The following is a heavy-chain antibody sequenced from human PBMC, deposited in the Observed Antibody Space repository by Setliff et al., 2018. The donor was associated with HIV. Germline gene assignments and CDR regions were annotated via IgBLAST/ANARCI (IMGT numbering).Heavy chain of an antibody. CDR3: ATYYHGSGSLY. V-gene: IGHV3-30*02. Sequence: GGSLRLSCAASGFTFSSYGMHWVRQGPGKGLEWVAFIRHNGRNQYYAESVKGRFTVSRDNSKNTLFLQMDSLNHEDTALYFCATYYHGSGSLYWGQGVLVTVSS. D-gene: IGHD3-10*01. CDR1: GFTFSSYG. J-gene: IGHJ4*02. CDR2: IRHNGRNQ.